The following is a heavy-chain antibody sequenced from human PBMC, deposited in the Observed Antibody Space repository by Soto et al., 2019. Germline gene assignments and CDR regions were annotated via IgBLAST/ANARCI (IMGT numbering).Heavy chain of an antibody. Sequence: SLRLSCAASGFTFSSYGMHWVRQAPGKGLEWVAVISYDGSNKYYADSVKGRFTISRDNSKNTLYLQMNSLRAEDTAVYYCAKDLTPGPDYDAAFDIWGQGTMVTVSS. V-gene: IGHV3-30*18. CDR3: AKDLTPGPDYDAAFDI. CDR1: GFTFSSYG. CDR2: ISYDGSNK. D-gene: IGHD3-22*01. J-gene: IGHJ3*02.